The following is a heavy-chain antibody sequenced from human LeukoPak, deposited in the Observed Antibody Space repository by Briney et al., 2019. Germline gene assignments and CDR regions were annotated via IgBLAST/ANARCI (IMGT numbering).Heavy chain of an antibody. CDR1: GFTFSSYW. D-gene: IGHD3-16*01. V-gene: IGHV3-74*01. Sequence: GGSLRLSCAASGFTFSSYWMHWVRQAPGKGLVWVSRINSDGSSTSYADSVKGRFTISRDNAKNSLYLQMNSLRVEDTAVYYCARDGGEMEFDYWGQGTLVTVSS. J-gene: IGHJ4*02. CDR3: ARDGGEMEFDY. CDR2: INSDGSST.